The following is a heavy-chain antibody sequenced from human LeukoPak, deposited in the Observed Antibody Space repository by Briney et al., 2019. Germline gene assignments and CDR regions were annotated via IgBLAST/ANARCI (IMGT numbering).Heavy chain of an antibody. Sequence: GGSPRLSCAASGFPFSSYWMHWVRQVPGKGLLWVSRINSDGSATIYADSVRGRFTISRDDAKNTLYLQMSGLRVEDTAVYHCASDSPYYGMDVWGQGTTVTVSS. J-gene: IGHJ6*02. CDR3: ASDSPYYGMDV. CDR1: GFPFSSYW. CDR2: INSDGSAT. V-gene: IGHV3-74*01.